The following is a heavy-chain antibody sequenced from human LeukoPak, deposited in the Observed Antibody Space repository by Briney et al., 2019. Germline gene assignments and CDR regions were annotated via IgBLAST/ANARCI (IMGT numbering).Heavy chain of an antibody. CDR3: ATSGSYRFDY. J-gene: IGHJ4*02. CDR1: GFTFSSYS. CDR2: ISSSSSTI. V-gene: IGHV3-48*02. D-gene: IGHD1-26*01. Sequence: GGSLRLSCAASGFTFSSYSMNWVRQAPGRGLEWVSYISSSSSTIYYADSVKGRFTISRDNAQNSLYLQMNSLRDEDTAVYYCATSGSYRFDYWGQGTLVTVSS.